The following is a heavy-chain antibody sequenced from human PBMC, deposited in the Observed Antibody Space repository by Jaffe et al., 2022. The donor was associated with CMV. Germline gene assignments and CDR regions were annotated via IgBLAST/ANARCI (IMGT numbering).Heavy chain of an antibody. CDR3: ATGRFRGYSYGYA. Sequence: EVQLLESGGGLVQPGGSLRLSCAASGFTFSSYAMSWVRQAPGKGLEWVSAISGSGGSTYYADSVKGRFTISRDNSKNTLYLQMNSLRAEDTAVYYCATGRFRGYSYGYAWGQGTLVTVSS. CDR2: ISGSGGST. V-gene: IGHV3-23*01. J-gene: IGHJ5*02. D-gene: IGHD5-18*01. CDR1: GFTFSSYA.